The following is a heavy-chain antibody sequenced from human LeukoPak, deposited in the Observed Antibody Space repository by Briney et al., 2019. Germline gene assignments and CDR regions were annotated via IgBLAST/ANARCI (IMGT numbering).Heavy chain of an antibody. D-gene: IGHD2-15*01. J-gene: IGHJ3*02. CDR2: INPNSGGT. V-gene: IGHV1-2*02. CDR1: GYTFTGYY. CDR3: ARPRHPYSVRVRGGGSVVAFDI. Sequence: ASVKVSCKASGYTFTGYYMHWVRQAPGQGLEWMGWINPNSGGTNYAQKFQGRVTMTRDTSISTAYMELSRLRSDDTAVYYCARPRHPYSVRVRGGGSVVAFDIWGQGTMVTVSS.